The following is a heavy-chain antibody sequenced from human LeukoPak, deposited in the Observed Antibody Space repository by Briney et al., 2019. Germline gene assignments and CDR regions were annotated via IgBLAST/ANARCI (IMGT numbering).Heavy chain of an antibody. CDR3: AKDGLPAYGTRGGFDY. D-gene: IGHD3-10*01. CDR2: ISYDGSNE. J-gene: IGHJ4*02. Sequence: GRSLRLSCAASGFTFSGYVMHWIRQAPGKGLEWVAIISYDGSNEYYADSVKGRFTISRDNSKNTLYLQMNSLRAEDTAVYYCAKDGLPAYGTRGGFDYWGQGTLVTVSS. CDR1: GFTFSGYV. V-gene: IGHV3-30*04.